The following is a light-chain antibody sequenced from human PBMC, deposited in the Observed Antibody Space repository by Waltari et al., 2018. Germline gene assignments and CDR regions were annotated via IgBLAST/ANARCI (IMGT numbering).Light chain of an antibody. CDR3: GAWDDSLNAPV. J-gene: IGLJ3*02. V-gene: IGLV1-44*01. CDR2: RID. Sequence: QSVLTQPPSASATPGQRVTISCPGSSSNVGSSPVHGYQQFSGTAPRLVIYRIDQRPSGVPDRFSGSKSDTSASLAISGVQSDDEADYFCGAWDDSLNAPVFGGGTKLTVL. CDR1: SSNVGSSP.